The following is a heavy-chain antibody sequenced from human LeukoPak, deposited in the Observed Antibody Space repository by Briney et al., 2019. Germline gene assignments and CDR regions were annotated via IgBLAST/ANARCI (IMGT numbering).Heavy chain of an antibody. V-gene: IGHV1-2*02. CDR2: INPNSGAT. D-gene: IGHD4-17*01. CDR3: ARALGDYGNNRVYYFDY. Sequence: ASVKVSCKASGYTFTDFFVHWVRQAPGQGLEWMGWINPNSGATNYAQKFQGRVTMTRDTSISTAYMDLSRLTSDDTAMYYCARALGDYGNNRVYYFDYWGQGTLVTISS. J-gene: IGHJ4*02. CDR1: GYTFTDFF.